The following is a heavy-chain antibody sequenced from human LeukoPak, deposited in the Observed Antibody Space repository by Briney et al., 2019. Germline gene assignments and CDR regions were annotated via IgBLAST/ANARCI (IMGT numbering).Heavy chain of an antibody. V-gene: IGHV1-2*02. Sequence: GASVKVSCKASGYTFTGYYMHWVRQAPGQGLEWMGWINPHSGGTNSAQKFQGRVTMTRDTSISTAYMELSRLRSDDTAVYYCARNNCTSSGCPEYFQHWGQGTLVTVSS. D-gene: IGHD2-2*01. CDR3: ARNNCTSSGCPEYFQH. J-gene: IGHJ1*01. CDR1: GYTFTGYY. CDR2: INPHSGGT.